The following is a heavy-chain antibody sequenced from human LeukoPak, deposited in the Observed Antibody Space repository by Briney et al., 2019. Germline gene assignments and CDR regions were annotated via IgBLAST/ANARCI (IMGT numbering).Heavy chain of an antibody. Sequence: ASLRLSCVASGFTFSNYAMSWVRQAPGKGLEWVSAITGSGTNTYYADSVKGRFTISRDNSKNTVFLQMNSLRHEDTAIYYCVIWGDYDVLTGYYVPDYWGQGTLVTVSS. J-gene: IGHJ4*02. D-gene: IGHD3-9*01. CDR2: ITGSGTNT. V-gene: IGHV3-23*01. CDR1: GFTFSNYA. CDR3: VIWGDYDVLTGYYVPDY.